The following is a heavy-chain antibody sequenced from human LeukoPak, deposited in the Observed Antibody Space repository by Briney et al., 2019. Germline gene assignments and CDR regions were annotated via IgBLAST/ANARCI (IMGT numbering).Heavy chain of an antibody. Sequence: GGSLRLSCAASGFTFSSCAMSWVRQAPGMGLEWLSYISASRDITYYADSVKGRFTISRDNAKNSLYLQMNSLRAEDTAVYYCVRGSLASGVVVYYYYYLDVWGKGTTVTVSS. D-gene: IGHD3-3*01. CDR3: VRGSLASGVVVYYYYYLDV. CDR2: ISASRDIT. J-gene: IGHJ6*03. V-gene: IGHV3-48*01. CDR1: GFTFSSCA.